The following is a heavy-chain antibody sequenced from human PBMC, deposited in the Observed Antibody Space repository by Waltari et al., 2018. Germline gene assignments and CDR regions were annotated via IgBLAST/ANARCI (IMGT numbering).Heavy chain of an antibody. D-gene: IGHD6-13*01. CDR3: ARGSARRIAAAMF. V-gene: IGHV4-34*01. Sequence: QVQLQQWGAGLLKPSETLSLTCAVYGGSFSGYYWSWIRQPPGKGLEWIGEINHSGSTNYNPSLKSRVTISVDTSKNQFSLKLSSVTAADTAVYYCARGSARRIAAAMFWGQGTLVTVSS. CDR2: INHSGST. CDR1: GGSFSGYY. J-gene: IGHJ4*02.